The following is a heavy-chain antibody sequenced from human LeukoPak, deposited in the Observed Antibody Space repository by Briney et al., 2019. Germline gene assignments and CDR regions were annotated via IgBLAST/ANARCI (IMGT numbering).Heavy chain of an antibody. Sequence: SVKVSCKASGGTFSSYAISWVRQAPGQGLEWMGGIIPIFGTANYAQKFQGRVTITADKSTSTAYMELSSLRSEDTAVYYCARGDSSGYAFDIWGQGTMVTVSS. CDR1: GGTFSSYA. CDR2: IIPIFGTA. CDR3: ARGDSSGYAFDI. D-gene: IGHD3-22*01. V-gene: IGHV1-69*06. J-gene: IGHJ3*02.